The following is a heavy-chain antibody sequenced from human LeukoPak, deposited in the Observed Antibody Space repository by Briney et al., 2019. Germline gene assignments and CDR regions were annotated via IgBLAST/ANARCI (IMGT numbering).Heavy chain of an antibody. J-gene: IGHJ4*02. CDR2: TSSNGGST. D-gene: IGHD2-21*01. CDR3: ARGGRLPAAGDFDY. CDR1: GSTFSSYA. Sequence: GGSLRLSCAASGSTFSSYAMHWVRQAPGKGLEYVSATSSNGGSTYYANSVKGRFTISRDNSKNTLYLQMGSLRAEDMAVYYCARGGRLPAAGDFDYWGQGTLVTVSS. V-gene: IGHV3-64*01.